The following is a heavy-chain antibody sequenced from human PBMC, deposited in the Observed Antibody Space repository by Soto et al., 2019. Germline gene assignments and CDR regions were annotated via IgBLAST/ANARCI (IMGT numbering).Heavy chain of an antibody. J-gene: IGHJ6*02. D-gene: IGHD2-2*01. CDR2: IYYSGST. Sequence: SDTLSLTFTLSSPSITSTNYTWGWIRQPPGKGLEWIGNIYYSGSTYYNPSLNSRVSVSVDTSKNQFSLKVTSVTAADTAVYYCARLHGYCISSSCHGHYAMDVWGQGTTVT. CDR3: ARLHGYCISSSCHGHYAMDV. V-gene: IGHV4-39*01. CDR1: SPSITSTNYT.